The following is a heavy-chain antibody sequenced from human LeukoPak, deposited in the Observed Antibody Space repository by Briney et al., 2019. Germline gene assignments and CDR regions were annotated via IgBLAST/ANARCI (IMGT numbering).Heavy chain of an antibody. CDR1: GGSISSYY. V-gene: IGHV4-4*07. D-gene: IGHD1-26*01. Sequence: SETLSLTCTVSGGSISSYYWSWIRQPAGKGLEWIGRIYTSGSTNYNPSLKSRVTMSVDTSKNQFSLKLSSVTAADTAVYYCARDLQGATSVSHAFDIWGQGTMVTVSS. J-gene: IGHJ3*02. CDR3: ARDLQGATSVSHAFDI. CDR2: IYTSGST.